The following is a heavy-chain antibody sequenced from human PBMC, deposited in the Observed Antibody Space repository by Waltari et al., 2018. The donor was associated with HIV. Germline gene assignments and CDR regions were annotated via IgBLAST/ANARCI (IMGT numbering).Heavy chain of an antibody. Sequence: EVQLVESGGGLVQPGGSLRLSCVASGFPFSSYWMFWVRQVPGKGLEWVSDNNTDGRDTDYADSVKGRFTISRDNAKNTLYLQMNSLRGEDTAVYYCARVGVLRFLEWITETNWYFDLWGRGTLVTVSS. J-gene: IGHJ2*01. V-gene: IGHV3-74*01. D-gene: IGHD3-3*01. CDR2: NNTDGRDT. CDR1: GFPFSSYW. CDR3: ARVGVLRFLEWITETNWYFDL.